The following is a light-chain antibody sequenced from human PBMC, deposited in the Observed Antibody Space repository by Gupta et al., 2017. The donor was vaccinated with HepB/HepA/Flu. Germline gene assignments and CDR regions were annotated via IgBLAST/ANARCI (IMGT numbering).Light chain of an antibody. CDR3: QQYNNYLFT. CDR2: KAS. CDR1: QSISTW. J-gene: IGKJ3*01. Sequence: DIQLTQSPSTLSASVGDRVTITCRASQSISTWLAWYQQKPGKAPKLLIYKASSVESGVPSRFSGSRSGTEFTLTISSLQPDDFATYYCQQYNNYLFTFGPGTKVEI. V-gene: IGKV1-5*03.